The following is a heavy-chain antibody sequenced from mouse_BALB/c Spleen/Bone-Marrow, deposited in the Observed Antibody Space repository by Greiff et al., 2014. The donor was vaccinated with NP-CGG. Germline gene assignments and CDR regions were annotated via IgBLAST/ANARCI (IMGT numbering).Heavy chain of an antibody. D-gene: IGHD2-1*01. J-gene: IGHJ2*01. CDR2: IYPGDGDT. V-gene: IGHV1-87*01. CDR1: GYTFTGYW. CDR3: ARVFYDGTSAY. Sequence: LQESGAELARPGASVKLSCKASGYTFTGYWMQWVKQRPGQGLEWIGIIYPGDGDTRYTQKFKGKATLTADKSSSTAYMQLRNLASEDSAVYYCARVFYDGTSAYWGQGTTLTVSS.